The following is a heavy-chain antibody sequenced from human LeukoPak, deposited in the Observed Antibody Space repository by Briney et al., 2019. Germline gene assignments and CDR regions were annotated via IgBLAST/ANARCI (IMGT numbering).Heavy chain of an antibody. D-gene: IGHD3-10*01. CDR2: INPSNGTT. V-gene: IGHV1-46*01. CDR3: ARGGYSESFYNPRSYGMDV. CDR1: GYTFTNYY. Sequence: GASVKVSCKASGYTFTNYYLHWVRQAPGQGLAWMGIINPSNGTTRYVEKFQGRVTMTRDTSASTVYMELSSLRSEDTAVYYCARGGYSESFYNPRSYGMDVWGQGTTVIVSS. J-gene: IGHJ6*02.